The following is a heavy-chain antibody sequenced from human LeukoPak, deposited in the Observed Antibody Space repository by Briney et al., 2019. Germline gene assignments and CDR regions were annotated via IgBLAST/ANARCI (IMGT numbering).Heavy chain of an antibody. J-gene: IGHJ4*02. CDR3: ASSGSYRFDY. D-gene: IGHD1-26*01. Sequence: GGSLRLSCAATGFTFSSYSMNWVRQAPGKGLEWVSHITASGTAMFYADSVKGRFTISRDNAKNSLYLQMNSLRDEDTAVYYCASSGSYRFDYWGQGTLVTVSS. V-gene: IGHV3-48*02. CDR2: ITASGTAM. CDR1: GFTFSSYS.